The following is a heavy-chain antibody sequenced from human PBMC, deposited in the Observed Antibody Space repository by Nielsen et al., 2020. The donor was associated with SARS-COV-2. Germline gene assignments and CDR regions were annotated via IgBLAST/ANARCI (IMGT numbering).Heavy chain of an antibody. CDR1: GVTFSNNT. CDR2: IGNSGDNI. Sequence: GGSLRLSCTASGVTFSNNTMTWVRQAPGKGLEWVSSIGNSGDNIYYADSVKGRFTVSRDNSKNTLYLQMNSLRAEDTAVYYCAKVWHTAMIYYLDYWGQGTLVTVSS. V-gene: IGHV3-23*01. J-gene: IGHJ4*02. D-gene: IGHD5-18*01. CDR3: AKVWHTAMIYYLDY.